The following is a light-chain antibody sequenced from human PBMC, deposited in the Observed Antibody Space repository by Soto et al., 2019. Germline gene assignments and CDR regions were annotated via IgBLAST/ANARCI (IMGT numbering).Light chain of an antibody. Sequence: QSALTQPPSVSGAPGQRVTISCTGSSSNIGAGYDVHWYQQLPGTAPKLLIYGNSNRPSGVPDRFSGSKSGTSASLAITGLQAEDEADYYCQSYDSSLSGFYVVGTGTKLTVL. V-gene: IGLV1-40*01. CDR1: SSNIGAGYD. CDR2: GNS. CDR3: QSYDSSLSGFYV. J-gene: IGLJ1*01.